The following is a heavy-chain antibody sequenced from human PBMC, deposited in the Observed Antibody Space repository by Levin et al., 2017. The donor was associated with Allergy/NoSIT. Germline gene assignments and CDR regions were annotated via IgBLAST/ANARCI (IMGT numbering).Heavy chain of an antibody. J-gene: IGHJ5*02. D-gene: IGHD3-16*01. Sequence: SQTLSLTCTVSGGSISSFYWSWIRQPPGKNLEWIGYIYYSGSTYYNPSLKSRVTISVDTSKNQLSLRLRSVTAADTAVYYCASHHANSAYAWGPDACDPWGQGSLVTVSS. CDR3: ASHHANSAYAWGPDACDP. V-gene: IGHV4-59*08. CDR2: IYYSGST. CDR1: GGSISSFY.